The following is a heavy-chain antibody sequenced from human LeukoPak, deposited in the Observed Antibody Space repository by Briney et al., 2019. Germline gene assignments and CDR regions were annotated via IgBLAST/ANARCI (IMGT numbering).Heavy chain of an antibody. D-gene: IGHD6-19*01. J-gene: IGHJ4*02. CDR3: ARGNPRYSSGLGFDY. Sequence: SETLSLTCTVSGGSISSYYWGWIRQPAGKGLEWIGYIYPSGTTYYNPSLKSQVTISVDTSKVQFSLTLRSATAADTAVYYCARGNPRYSSGLGFDYWGQGSLVTVSS. CDR2: IYPSGTT. V-gene: IGHV4-59*06. CDR1: GGSISSYY.